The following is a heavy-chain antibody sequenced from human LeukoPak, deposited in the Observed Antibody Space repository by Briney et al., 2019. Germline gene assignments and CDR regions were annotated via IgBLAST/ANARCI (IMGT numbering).Heavy chain of an antibody. D-gene: IGHD2-21*01. CDR3: ARAGGLQGGYYSYYGLHV. J-gene: IGHJ6*04. Sequence: GASVKVSCKASGGTFISYAISWVRQAPGQGREWRGGIIPICGTANYAQKFKGRVTITADKSTSTGYMEMSSLRSEDTAVYYCARAGGLQGGYYSYYGLHVWGKGPTVTLSS. V-gene: IGHV1-69*06. CDR2: IIPICGTA. CDR1: GGTFISYA.